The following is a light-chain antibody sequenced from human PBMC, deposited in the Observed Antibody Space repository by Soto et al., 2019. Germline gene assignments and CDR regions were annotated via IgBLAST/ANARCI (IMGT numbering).Light chain of an antibody. CDR1: SSNIGGNP. J-gene: IGLJ1*01. Sequence: QSVLTQPPSVSAAPGQRVTISCSGSSSNIGGNPVSWYQQLPGTAPKLLIYDDDKRPSGIPDRFSGSKSGTSATLGITGFQTGDEADHYCGSWDSSLSAYVLGTGTKVTVL. CDR3: GSWDSSLSAYV. CDR2: DDD. V-gene: IGLV1-51*01.